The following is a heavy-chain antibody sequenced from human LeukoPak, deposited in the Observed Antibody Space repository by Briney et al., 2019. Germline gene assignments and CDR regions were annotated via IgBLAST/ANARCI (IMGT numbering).Heavy chain of an antibody. V-gene: IGHV1-8*03. Sequence: GASVKVSCKASGYTFTGYYMHWVRQATGQGLEWMGWLNPYSGNTDYPQRFQGRVSITRNTSISTAYMELSSLRSEDTAVYYCARAMGSSWHDCWGQGTLVTVSS. D-gene: IGHD6-13*01. J-gene: IGHJ4*02. CDR2: LNPYSGNT. CDR3: ARAMGSSWHDC. CDR1: GYTFTGYY.